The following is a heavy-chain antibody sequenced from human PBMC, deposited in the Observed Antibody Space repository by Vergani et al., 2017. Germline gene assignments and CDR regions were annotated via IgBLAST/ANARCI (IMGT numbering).Heavy chain of an antibody. CDR3: AKEQVRGVIGDY. Sequence: EVQLLDSGGGLVQPGGSLRLSCTASGLTFSSYGLSWVRQAPGKGLEWVSGISGSGDSTYYADSVRGRLTISRDNSKNTLYLQMNSLRAEDTAVYYCAKEQVRGVIGDYWGQGTLVTVSS. CDR1: GLTFSSYG. V-gene: IGHV3-23*01. D-gene: IGHD3-10*01. CDR2: ISGSGDST. J-gene: IGHJ4*02.